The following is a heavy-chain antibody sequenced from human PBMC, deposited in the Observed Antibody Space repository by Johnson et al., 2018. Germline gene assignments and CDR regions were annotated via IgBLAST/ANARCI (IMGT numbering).Heavy chain of an antibody. V-gene: IGHV3-30*18. D-gene: IGHD4-17*01. Sequence: QVQLVQSGGGVVQPGRSLRLSCAASGFTFSSYGMHWVRQAPGKGLEWVAVISYDGSNKYYADSVKGRFTISRDNSKNTVYLQKNSLRAEDTAVYYCAKGDYGYYVRDYYYYMDVWCKGTTVTGSS. J-gene: IGHJ6*03. CDR1: GFTFSSYG. CDR2: ISYDGSNK. CDR3: AKGDYGYYVRDYYYYMDV.